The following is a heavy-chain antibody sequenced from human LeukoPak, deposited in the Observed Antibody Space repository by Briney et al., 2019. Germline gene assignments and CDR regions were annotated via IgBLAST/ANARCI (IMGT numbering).Heavy chain of an antibody. V-gene: IGHV4-34*01. Sequence: PPETLSLTCAVYGGSFSGYYWSWVRQPPGKGLGWIGEINHSGSTNYNTSLKSRATISVDTSKNQFSLKLSSVTASDTAVYYCARGGYGSSWYFFQHWGQGTLVTVSP. CDR3: ARGGYGSSWYFFQH. CDR2: INHSGST. J-gene: IGHJ1*01. D-gene: IGHD6-13*01. CDR1: GGSFSGYY.